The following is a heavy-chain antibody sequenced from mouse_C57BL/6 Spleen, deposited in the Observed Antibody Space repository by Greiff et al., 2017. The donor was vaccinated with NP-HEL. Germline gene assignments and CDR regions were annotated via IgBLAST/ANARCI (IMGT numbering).Heavy chain of an antibody. V-gene: IGHV1-69*01. CDR1: GYTFTSYW. CDR2: IDPSDSYT. Sequence: QVQLKQPGAELVMPGASVKLSCKASGYTFTSYWMHWVKQRPGQGLEWIGEIDPSDSYTNYNQKFKGKSTLTVDKSSSTAYMQLSSLTSEDSAVYYCARGGYDGYLYYFDYWGQGTTLTVSS. J-gene: IGHJ2*01. CDR3: ARGGYDGYLYYFDY. D-gene: IGHD2-3*01.